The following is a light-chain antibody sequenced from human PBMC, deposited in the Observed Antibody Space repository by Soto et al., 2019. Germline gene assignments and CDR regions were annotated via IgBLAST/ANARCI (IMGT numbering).Light chain of an antibody. Sequence: DVAMTQSPLYMPISVGKSSSIVARSSHSLVHNDGNTYLSSFQQRPGQHPRLLIYKVSDRFSGVPDRFSGSGAGTDFTLTISRVEAEDVGVYYCMQATQSPWTFGQGTKVDI. CDR1: HSLVHNDGNTY. J-gene: IGKJ1*01. CDR3: MQATQSPWT. CDR2: KVS. V-gene: IGKV2-24*01.